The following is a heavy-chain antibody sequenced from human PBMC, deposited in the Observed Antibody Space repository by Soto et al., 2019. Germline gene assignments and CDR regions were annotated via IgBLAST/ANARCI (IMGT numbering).Heavy chain of an antibody. V-gene: IGHV4-4*07. J-gene: IGHJ6*02. CDR1: GGSMRSYY. CDR2: IYSRGDT. CDR3: ASIGEDVYYGMDV. Sequence: SETLSLTCSVSGGSMRSYYWNWLRQPAGKGLEWIGRIYSRGDTNYNPSVKSRVTMSVDTSKNEFSLRLNSVTAADTAVYYCASIGEDVYYGMDVWGQGTTVTVSS.